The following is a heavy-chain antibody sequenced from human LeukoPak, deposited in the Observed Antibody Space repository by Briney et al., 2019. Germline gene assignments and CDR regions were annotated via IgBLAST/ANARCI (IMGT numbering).Heavy chain of an antibody. CDR3: ARDTPIVVVPAADSRYYYGMDV. J-gene: IGHJ6*02. Sequence: GGSLRLSCAASGFTFSSYSMNWVRQAPGKGLEWVPSISSSSSYIYYADSVKGRFTISRDNAKNSLYLQMNSLRAEDTAVYYCARDTPIVVVPAADSRYYYGMDVWGQGTTVTASS. CDR2: ISSSSSYI. D-gene: IGHD2-2*01. CDR1: GFTFSSYS. V-gene: IGHV3-21*01.